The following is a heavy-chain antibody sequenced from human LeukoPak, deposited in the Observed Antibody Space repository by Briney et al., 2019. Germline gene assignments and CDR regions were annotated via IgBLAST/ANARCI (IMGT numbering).Heavy chain of an antibody. V-gene: IGHV4-34*01. D-gene: IGHD2-2*01. CDR1: GGSFSPYY. CDR3: AREGSRGSSTSCFDY. J-gene: IGHJ4*02. Sequence: SETLSLTCTVYGGSFSPYYWNWIRQPPGKGLEWIGEINHRGSTTYNPSLKSRVTISLDTSKNQFSLKLSSVTAADTAVYYCAREGSRGSSTSCFDYWGQGTLVTVSS. CDR2: INHRGST.